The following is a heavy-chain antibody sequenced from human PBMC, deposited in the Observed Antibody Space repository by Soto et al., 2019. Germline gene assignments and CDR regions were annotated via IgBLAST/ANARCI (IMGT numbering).Heavy chain of an antibody. Sequence: KPSETLSLTCIVSGGSISSTDYYWSWVRQPPGKGLEWLAYIYYSGTTYYKPSLKSRLTISVDTSKNQFSLRLSSVTAADTAVYFCARVPKAGLYFDYWGQGTLVTVSS. CDR1: GGSISSTDYY. CDR3: ARVPKAGLYFDY. D-gene: IGHD6-19*01. CDR2: IYYSGTT. V-gene: IGHV4-30-4*01. J-gene: IGHJ4*02.